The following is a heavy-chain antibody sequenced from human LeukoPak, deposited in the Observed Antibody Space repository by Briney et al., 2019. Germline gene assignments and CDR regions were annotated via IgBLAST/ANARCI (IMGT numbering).Heavy chain of an antibody. J-gene: IGHJ3*02. D-gene: IGHD2-2*01. Sequence: SETLSLTCTVSGGSISSYYWSWIRQPPGKGLEWIGYIYYSGSTNYNPSLKSRVSMSVDTSKNQFSLKLSAVTAADTAIYYCARVGYCSTTTCSIKAFDIWGQGTMVTVSS. CDR2: IYYSGST. CDR3: ARVGYCSTTTCSIKAFDI. V-gene: IGHV4-59*12. CDR1: GGSISSYY.